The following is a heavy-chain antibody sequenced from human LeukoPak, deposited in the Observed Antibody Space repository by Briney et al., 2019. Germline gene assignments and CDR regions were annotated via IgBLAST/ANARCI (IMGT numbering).Heavy chain of an antibody. V-gene: IGHV3-15*04. J-gene: IGHJ4*02. Sequence: KPGGSLRLSCAASGFTFSNAWMNWVRQAPGKGLEWVGRIERKTDGGTTDYAAPVKGRFTISRDDSKNTLFLQMNRLKIEDTAVYYCTTEGEVRVTTLDYWGQGTLVTVSS. D-gene: IGHD1-26*01. CDR3: TTEGEVRVTTLDY. CDR1: GFTFSNAW. CDR2: IERKTDGGTT.